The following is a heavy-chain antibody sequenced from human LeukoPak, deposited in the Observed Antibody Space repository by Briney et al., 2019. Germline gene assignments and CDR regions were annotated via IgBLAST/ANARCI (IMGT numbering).Heavy chain of an antibody. Sequence: GGSLRLSCAAAGFTFSSYAMSWVRQAPGKGLEWVSAISGSGGSTYYADSVKGRFTISRDNSKNTLYLQMNSLRAEDTAVYYCAKDEWVVAATPIDYWGQGTLVTVSS. CDR1: GFTFSSYA. D-gene: IGHD2-15*01. V-gene: IGHV3-23*01. J-gene: IGHJ4*02. CDR3: AKDEWVVAATPIDY. CDR2: ISGSGGST.